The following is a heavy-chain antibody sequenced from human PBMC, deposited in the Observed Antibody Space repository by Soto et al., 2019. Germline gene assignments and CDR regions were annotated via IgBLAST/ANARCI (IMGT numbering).Heavy chain of an antibody. D-gene: IGHD4-4*01. Sequence: QVQLQESGPGLVKPSETLSLTCTVSGGSINSYCWSWIRQPPGKGLEWIEYIFDSGNANYNSSLKSRVTISVYTSKNQVSLKLTSVTAADTAVYYCARHRRTTVAKFYFDNWGQGALVTVSS. CDR2: IFDSGNA. V-gene: IGHV4-59*08. J-gene: IGHJ4*02. CDR1: GGSINSYC. CDR3: ARHRRTTVAKFYFDN.